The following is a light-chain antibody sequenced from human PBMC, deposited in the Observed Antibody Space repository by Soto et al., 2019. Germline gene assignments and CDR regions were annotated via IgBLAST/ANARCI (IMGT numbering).Light chain of an antibody. V-gene: IGKV1-5*01. CDR2: DVS. CDR1: QSISSW. Sequence: DIQMTQSPSTLSASVGDRVTITCRAGQSISSWLAWYQQKPGTAPKLLIYDVSSLESGVPSRLSGSGSGTEFALTISSLQPDDFATYYCQQYNSYLFTFGPGTKVDIK. J-gene: IGKJ3*01. CDR3: QQYNSYLFT.